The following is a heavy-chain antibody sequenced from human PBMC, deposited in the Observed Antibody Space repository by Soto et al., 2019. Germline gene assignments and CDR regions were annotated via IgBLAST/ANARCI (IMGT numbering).Heavy chain of an antibody. Sequence: QVQLVESGGGVVQPGRSLRLSCAASGFTFRSYGMHWVRQAPGKGLEWVAVIWYDGSNKYYTDSVKGRFTISRDNSKITLYLQMNSLRAEDTAVYYCARDWSNGWYDYWGQGTLVTVSS. CDR2: IWYDGSNK. V-gene: IGHV3-33*01. D-gene: IGHD6-19*01. CDR3: ARDWSNGWYDY. J-gene: IGHJ4*02. CDR1: GFTFRSYG.